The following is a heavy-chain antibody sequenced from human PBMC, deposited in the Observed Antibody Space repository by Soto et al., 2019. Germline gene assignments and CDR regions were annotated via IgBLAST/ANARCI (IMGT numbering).Heavy chain of an antibody. CDR2: IYYSGST. V-gene: IGHV4-59*12. CDR3: ARGGGSYYATGNFDY. CDR1: GGSIGSYY. Sequence: SETLSLTCSVSGGSIGSYYWSWIRQPPGKGLEWIGYIYYSGSTNYNPSLKSRVTISVDTSKNQFSLKLSSVTAADTAVYYCARGGGSYYATGNFDYWGQGTLVTVSS. D-gene: IGHD1-26*01. J-gene: IGHJ4*02.